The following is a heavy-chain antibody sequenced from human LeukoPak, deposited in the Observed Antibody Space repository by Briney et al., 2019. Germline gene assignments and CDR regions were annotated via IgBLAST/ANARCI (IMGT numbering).Heavy chain of an antibody. CDR2: MKGDGSEI. D-gene: IGHD3-16*01. Sequence: GGSLRLSCAASGFIFSTYWMMWARQAPGKGVEWVANMKGDGSEIHYVDSVKGRFTITRDNAKNSLYLQMNSLRPEDTAVYYCARPAYTAAYDLWGQGTMVTVSS. J-gene: IGHJ3*01. CDR3: ARPAYTAAYDL. CDR1: GFIFSTYW. V-gene: IGHV3-7*01.